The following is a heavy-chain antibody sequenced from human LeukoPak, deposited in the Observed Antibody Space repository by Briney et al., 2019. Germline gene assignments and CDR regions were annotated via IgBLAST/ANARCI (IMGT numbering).Heavy chain of an antibody. V-gene: IGHV3-74*01. Sequence: PWRSLTLSCTASGFTFTSHCMHWDRQVPGKGLVFVSRINGDGSCTNHSDSLKVRFTISRHNAKTTFYLQMNSLRVEDTAVYYGERDRVYGSGSSDYWGQGTLVTVSS. D-gene: IGHD3-10*01. J-gene: IGHJ4*02. CDR1: GFTFTSHC. CDR3: ERDRVYGSGSSDY. CDR2: INGDGSCT.